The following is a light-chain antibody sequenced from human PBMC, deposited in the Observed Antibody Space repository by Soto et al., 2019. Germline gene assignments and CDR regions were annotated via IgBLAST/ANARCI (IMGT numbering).Light chain of an antibody. V-gene: IGLV2-14*01. CDR3: SSYTSSSSFV. CDR2: DVS. J-gene: IGLJ2*01. CDR1: SSDVGGYNY. Sequence: QSALTQPASVSGSPGQSITISCTGTSSDVGGYNYVSWYQQHPGKAPQLMIYDVSNRPSGVSNRFSGSKSGNTASLTISGLQAGDEADYYCSSYTSSSSFVFGGGTKLTVL.